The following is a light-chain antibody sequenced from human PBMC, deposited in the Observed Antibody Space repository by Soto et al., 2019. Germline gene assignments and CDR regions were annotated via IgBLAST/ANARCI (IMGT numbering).Light chain of an antibody. V-gene: IGKV1-5*01. J-gene: IGKJ1*01. CDR3: QQYDSFSVA. CDR1: QRISGW. Sequence: DIQMTQSPSTLSASVGDTVTITFRASQRISGWLSWHQKKPGKATKLLIYEVSALKRGVPPRFSGSGSGTEFTLTISSLQPEDFATYYCQQYDSFSVAFGQGTKVDIK. CDR2: EVS.